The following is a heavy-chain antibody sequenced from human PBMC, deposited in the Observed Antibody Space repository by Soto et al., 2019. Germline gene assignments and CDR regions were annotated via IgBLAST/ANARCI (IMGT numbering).Heavy chain of an antibody. J-gene: IGHJ2*01. CDR1: GFTVSSNY. Sequence: EVQLVESGGGLDQPGGSLRLSCAASGFTVSSNYMSWVRQAPGKGLEWVSVIYSGGSTYYADSVKGRFTISRDNSKNTLYLQMNSLTAEDTAVYYCARDRSSGWYFPYWYFDLWGRGTLVTVSS. D-gene: IGHD6-19*01. CDR3: ARDRSSGWYFPYWYFDL. CDR2: IYSGGST. V-gene: IGHV3-66*01.